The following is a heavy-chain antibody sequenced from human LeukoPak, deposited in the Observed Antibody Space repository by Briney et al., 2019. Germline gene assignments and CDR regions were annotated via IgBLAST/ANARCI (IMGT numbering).Heavy chain of an antibody. J-gene: IGHJ5*02. D-gene: IGHD6-13*01. CDR1: GFTFSNYW. Sequence: AVSLRLSCAASGFTFSNYWMSWARPAPGKGLEWVANIKQDGSEKYHVDSVNGRFTISRENAKNSLYLQMNSLRAEDTAVYYCAREISSWYRTEGRFDPWGQGTLVTVSS. CDR3: AREISSWYRTEGRFDP. V-gene: IGHV3-7*01. CDR2: IKQDGSEK.